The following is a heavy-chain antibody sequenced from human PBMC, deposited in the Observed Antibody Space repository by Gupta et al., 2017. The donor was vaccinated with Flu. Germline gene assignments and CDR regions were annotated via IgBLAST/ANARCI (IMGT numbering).Heavy chain of an antibody. J-gene: IGHJ3*02. CDR2: IYTGGNT. CDR3: ARGPNFDT. CDR1: GFSVGGNY. V-gene: IGHV3-66*02. Sequence: EERLVDSGGGLVQPGGSLRLSCDISGFSVGGNYMSWVRQAPGRGLEWVSGIYTGGNTIYADSVKGRFTIARDNSRNTVHLQTSSLRGEDTAVYFCARGPNFDTWGQGTMVTVS.